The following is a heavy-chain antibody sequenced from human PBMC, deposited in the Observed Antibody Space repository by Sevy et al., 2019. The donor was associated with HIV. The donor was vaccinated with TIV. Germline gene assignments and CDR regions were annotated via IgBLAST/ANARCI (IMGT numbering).Heavy chain of an antibody. CDR2: INQDGGEK. CDR1: RFTFSSYW. CDR3: ARDLEFYDYGDYGPAFMPDY. V-gene: IGHV3-7*01. D-gene: IGHD4-17*01. Sequence: GGSLRLSCAASRFTFSSYWMSWVRQAPGKGLEWVANINQDGGEKYHMDSVKGRFTISRDIAKNTLHLQMNSLRAEDTAVYYCARDLEFYDYGDYGPAFMPDYWGQGTLVTVSS. J-gene: IGHJ4*02.